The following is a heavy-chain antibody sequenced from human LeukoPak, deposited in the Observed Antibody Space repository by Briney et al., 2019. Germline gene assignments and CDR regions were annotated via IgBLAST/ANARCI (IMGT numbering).Heavy chain of an antibody. J-gene: IGHJ6*02. V-gene: IGHV4-4*07. Sequence: SETLSLTCTVSGGSISSYYWSWIRQPAGKGLEWIGRIYTSGSTNYNPSLKSRVTMSVDTSKNQFSLKLSSVTAADTAVYYCARVCRSTSRYSGMDVWGQGTTVTVSS. CDR2: IYTSGST. D-gene: IGHD2-2*02. CDR1: GGSISSYY. CDR3: ARVCRSTSRYSGMDV.